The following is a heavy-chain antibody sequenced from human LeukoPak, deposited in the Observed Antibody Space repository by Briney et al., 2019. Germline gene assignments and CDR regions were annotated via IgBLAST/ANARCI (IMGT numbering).Heavy chain of an antibody. CDR1: GFTFTSYA. CDR2: ISGNGGST. CDR3: AKQGCSGGSCYFDY. Sequence: GGSLRLSCAASGFTFTSYAMSWVRQAPGKGLEWVTAISGNGGSTYYADSVKGRFNISRDNSKNTLYLQMNSLRAEDTAVYYCAKQGCSGGSCYFDYWGQGTLVTVSS. V-gene: IGHV3-23*01. J-gene: IGHJ4*02. D-gene: IGHD2-15*01.